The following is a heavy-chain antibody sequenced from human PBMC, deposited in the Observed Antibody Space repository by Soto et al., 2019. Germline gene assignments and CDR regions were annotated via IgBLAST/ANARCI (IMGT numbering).Heavy chain of an antibody. Sequence: PGGSLRLSCAASGFTFSSYGMHWVRQAPGKGLEWVAVISYDGSNKYYADSAKGRFTISRDNSKNTLYLQMNSLRAEDTAVYYCAKDRHSSSWSPRGENWFDPWGQGTLVTVSS. V-gene: IGHV3-30*18. CDR3: AKDRHSSSWSPRGENWFDP. CDR2: ISYDGSNK. CDR1: GFTFSSYG. J-gene: IGHJ5*02. D-gene: IGHD6-13*01.